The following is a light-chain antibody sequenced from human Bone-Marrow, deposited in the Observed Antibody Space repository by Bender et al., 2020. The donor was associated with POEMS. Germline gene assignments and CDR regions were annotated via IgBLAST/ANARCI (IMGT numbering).Light chain of an antibody. J-gene: IGLJ3*02. Sequence: QSALTQPPSASGSPGQSVTISCTGTSSDVGDYTAVSWYQQHPGKAPKLMIYEVTKRPSGVPDRFSGSKSGNTASLTVSALQAEDEADYYCSSYAGDYNLVFGGGTKVIVL. CDR3: SSYAGDYNLV. CDR2: EVT. V-gene: IGLV2-8*01. CDR1: SSDVGDYTA.